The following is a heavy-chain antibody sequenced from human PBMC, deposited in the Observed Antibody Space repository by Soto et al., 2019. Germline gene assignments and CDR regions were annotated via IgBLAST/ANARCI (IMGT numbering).Heavy chain of an antibody. V-gene: IGHV1-69*12. CDR1: GGPFSTYS. J-gene: IGHJ4*02. CDR3: ARDPCISTTCYHDY. CDR2: IIPIFGTA. Sequence: QVQLVQSGAEVKKPGSSVKVSCKASGGPFSTYSISWVRQAPGQGLEWMGGIIPIFGTANYAQKFQGKVTITADESTNTAYMELSSLRSEDTAVYYCARDPCISTTCYHDYWGQGTLVTVSS. D-gene: IGHD2-2*01.